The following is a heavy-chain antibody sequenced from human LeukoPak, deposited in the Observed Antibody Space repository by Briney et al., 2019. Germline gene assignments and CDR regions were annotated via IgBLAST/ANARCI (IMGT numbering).Heavy chain of an antibody. CDR2: ISDSGGST. V-gene: IGHV3-23*01. CDR3: AKDRTYYYDKDGMDV. D-gene: IGHD3-22*01. J-gene: IGHJ6*02. CDR1: GGSISSYY. Sequence: PSETLSLTCTVSGGSISSYYWSWVRQAPGKGLEWVSAISDSGGSTYYADSVKGRFTISRDTSKTTLYLQMNSLRAEDTALYYCAKDRTYYYDKDGMDVWGQGTSVTVSS.